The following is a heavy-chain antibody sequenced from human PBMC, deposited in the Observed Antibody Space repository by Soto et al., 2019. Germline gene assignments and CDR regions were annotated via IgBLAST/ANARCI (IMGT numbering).Heavy chain of an antibody. J-gene: IGHJ6*02. CDR2: IYTSGST. CDR1: GGSISSYY. Sequence: PWETLSLTCTASGGSISSYYWSWIRQPAGKGLEWIGRIYTSGSTNYNPSLKSRVTMSVDTSKNQFSLKLSSVTAADTAVYYCARGGTSPPVEYYYYGMDVWGQGTTVTVSS. CDR3: ARGGTSPPVEYYYYGMDV. V-gene: IGHV4-4*07. D-gene: IGHD2-2*01.